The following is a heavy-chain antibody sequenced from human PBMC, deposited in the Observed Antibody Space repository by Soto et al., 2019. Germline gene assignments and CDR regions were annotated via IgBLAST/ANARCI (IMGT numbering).Heavy chain of an antibody. CDR3: APGAATKILVLMYDALEI. J-gene: IGHJ3*02. CDR1: GATLDSFINYG. Sequence: QVQLVQSGAEVKKPGSSVRVSCKASGATLDSFINYGITWVRQAPGQGLEWMGGIIPVFGAANHAQKFQGRVTISADESTRTVNMELSSLRSEDTAVYYCAPGAATKILVLMYDALEIWGQGTMVTVSS. CDR2: IIPVFGAA. V-gene: IGHV1-69*12. D-gene: IGHD5-12*01.